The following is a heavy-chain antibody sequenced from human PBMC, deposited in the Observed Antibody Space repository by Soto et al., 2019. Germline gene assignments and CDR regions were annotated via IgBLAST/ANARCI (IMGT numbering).Heavy chain of an antibody. Sequence: LGESLKISCKVSGDSFTGFWIGWVRQMPGKGLEWLGSIYPRDSDARYSPSFQGQVTISADKSLSAAYLQWHSLQASDTAIYYCARQHPLDSRAWYTWGQGTLVTVSS. CDR2: IYPRDSDA. V-gene: IGHV5-51*01. J-gene: IGHJ4*02. CDR1: GDSFTGFW. D-gene: IGHD6-19*01. CDR3: ARQHPLDSRAWYT.